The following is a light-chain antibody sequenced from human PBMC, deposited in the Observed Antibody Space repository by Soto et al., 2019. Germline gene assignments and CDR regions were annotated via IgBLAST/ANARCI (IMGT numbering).Light chain of an antibody. CDR3: QQSYSTPIT. J-gene: IGKJ5*01. CDR1: QSISSS. CDR2: AAS. V-gene: IGKV1-39*01. Sequence: IQMTQSPSSLASSVGDRVTITCRASQSISSSLSWYLQKPGKAPNLLIYAASTLQSGVPSRFSGSGSGTDFSLTISSLQPEDFATYYCQQSYSTPITFGQGTRLEIK.